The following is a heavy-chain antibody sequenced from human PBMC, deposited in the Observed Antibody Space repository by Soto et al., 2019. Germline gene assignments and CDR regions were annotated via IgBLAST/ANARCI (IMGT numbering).Heavy chain of an antibody. CDR3: AKDESNVVPVIPGGL. J-gene: IGHJ4*02. D-gene: IGHD2-2*01. CDR2: ISASGGST. CDR1: GFTFSTYG. Sequence: GGSLRLSCAASGFTFSTYGMSWVRQAPGKGLEWVSGISASGGSTYYADSVKGRFTISRDNSKSTMYLQMNSLRAEDTAVYYCAKDESNVVPVIPGGLRAQRTLDTGSS. V-gene: IGHV3-23*01.